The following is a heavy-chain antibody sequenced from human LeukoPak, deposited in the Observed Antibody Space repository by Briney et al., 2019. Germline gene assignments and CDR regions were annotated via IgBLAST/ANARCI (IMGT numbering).Heavy chain of an antibody. J-gene: IGHJ6*02. CDR2: ISAYNGNT. CDR3: AREYSNYVGYYYGMDV. V-gene: IGHV1-18*01. Sequence: ASVKVSCKASGYTFTSYGISWVRQAPGQGLEWMGWISAYNGNTNYAQKLQGRVTMTTDTSTSTAYMELRSLRSDDTAVYYCAREYSNYVGYYYGMDVWGQGTTVTVSS. D-gene: IGHD4-4*01. CDR1: GYTFTSYG.